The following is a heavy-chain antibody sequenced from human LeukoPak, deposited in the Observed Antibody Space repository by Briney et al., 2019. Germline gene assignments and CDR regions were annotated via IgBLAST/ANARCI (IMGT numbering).Heavy chain of an antibody. CDR3: ARPASSDSSSGYGFDY. J-gene: IGHJ4*02. Sequence: GGSLRLSCEASGFTFSSYSMNWVREAPGKGLEWGSYISSSSSTIYYADSVKGRFTISRDNAKNSLYLQMNSPRAEDTAVYYCARPASSDSSSGYGFDYWGLGTLVTVSS. CDR2: ISSSSSTI. D-gene: IGHD6-13*01. V-gene: IGHV3-48*04. CDR1: GFTFSSYS.